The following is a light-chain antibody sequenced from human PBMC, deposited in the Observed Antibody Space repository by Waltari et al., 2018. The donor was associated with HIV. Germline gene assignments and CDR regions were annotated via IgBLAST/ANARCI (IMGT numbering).Light chain of an antibody. V-gene: IGLV2-8*01. J-gene: IGLJ2*01. CDR3: SSYAGSNNFGV. CDR2: EVS. CDR1: RSDVGGYNN. Sequence: QYALTQPPSASGSPGQSVTIPCTGTRSDVGGYNNVSWYQQHPGKAPQLMIYEVSKRPSGVPDRFSGSKSGNTASLTVSGLQAEDEADYYCSSYAGSNNFGVFGGGTKLTVL.